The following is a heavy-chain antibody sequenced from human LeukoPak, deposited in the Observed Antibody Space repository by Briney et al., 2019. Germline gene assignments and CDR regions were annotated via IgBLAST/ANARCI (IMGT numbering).Heavy chain of an antibody. J-gene: IGHJ4*02. CDR1: AGSFSGYY. Sequence: SETLSLTCAVYAGSFSGYYWGWIRQPPGKGLEWIGEINHSGSTNYNPSIKSRVTISVDTTNTQFSLKLSSVTAADTALYYCARGSSSYRQFDYWGQGTLVTVSS. CDR2: INHSGST. CDR3: ARGSSSYRQFDY. V-gene: IGHV4-34*01. D-gene: IGHD6-6*01.